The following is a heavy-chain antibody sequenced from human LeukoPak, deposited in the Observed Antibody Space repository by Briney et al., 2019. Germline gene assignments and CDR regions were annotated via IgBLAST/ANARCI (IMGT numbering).Heavy chain of an antibody. CDR2: ISSSSSYI. J-gene: IGHJ4*02. Sequence: GGSLRLSCAASGFTFSSYSMNWVRQAPGKGLEWVSSISSSSSYIYYVDSVKGRFTISRDNAKNSLYLQMNSLRAEDTAVYYCARAYLHSGATGYWGQGTLVTVSS. D-gene: IGHD1-26*01. CDR1: GFTFSSYS. CDR3: ARAYLHSGATGY. V-gene: IGHV3-21*01.